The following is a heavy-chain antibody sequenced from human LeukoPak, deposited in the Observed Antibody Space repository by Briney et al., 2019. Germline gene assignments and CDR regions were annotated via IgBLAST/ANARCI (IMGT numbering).Heavy chain of an antibody. D-gene: IGHD4-17*01. J-gene: IGHJ4*02. CDR2: INHSGST. CDR1: GGSFSGYY. Sequence: PSETLSLTCAVYGGSFSGYYWSWIRQPPGKGLEWIGEINHSGSTNYNPYLKSRVTISVDTSKNQFSLKLSSVTAADTAVYYCAIDYGDYYYWGQGTLVTVSS. CDR3: AIDYGDYYY. V-gene: IGHV4-34*01.